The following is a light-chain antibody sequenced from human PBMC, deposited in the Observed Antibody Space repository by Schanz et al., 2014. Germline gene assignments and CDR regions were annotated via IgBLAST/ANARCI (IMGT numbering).Light chain of an antibody. CDR1: QSIDRY. CDR2: DVS. J-gene: IGKJ2*01. V-gene: IGKV3-11*01. Sequence: EIVLTQSPAILSLSPGERATLSCRASQSIDRYLDWYQQKPGRPPRLLIHDVSNRATGIPARFSGSGSGTDFTLTISSLEPEDFAVYYCQQGTFGQGTKVEIK. CDR3: QQGT.